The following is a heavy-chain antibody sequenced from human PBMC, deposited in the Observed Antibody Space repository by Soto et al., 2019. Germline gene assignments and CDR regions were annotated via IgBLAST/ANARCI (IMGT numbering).Heavy chain of an antibody. CDR2: IYYNDDR. D-gene: IGHD5-12*01. CDR1: GFSFTTAGVA. J-gene: IGHJ4*02. Sequence: SGPTLVNPTPPLTLTCTFSGFSFTTAGVAVGWIRQTPGGALEWLTLIYYNDDRRFSPSLKTRLTITGDTSKNQVFLSLTNVDPGDTATYFCAHSDGGYEIIYFDCGGQGIPVTVSS. V-gene: IGHV2-5*01. CDR3: AHSDGGYEIIYFDC.